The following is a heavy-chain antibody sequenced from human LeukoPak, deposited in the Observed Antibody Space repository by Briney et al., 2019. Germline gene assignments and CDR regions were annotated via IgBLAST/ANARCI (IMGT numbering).Heavy chain of an antibody. CDR2: ISGNDGST. V-gene: IGHV3-23*01. D-gene: IGHD3-10*01. CDR3: ASRGSGSYPHDY. CDR1: GFTFSSYT. J-gene: IGHJ4*02. Sequence: GGSLRLSCAASGFTFSSYTMSWVRQAPGKGLEWVSAISGNDGSTYYADSVKGRFTISRDNSKNTLYLQMNSLRAEDTAVYYCASRGSGSYPHDYWGQGTLVTVSS.